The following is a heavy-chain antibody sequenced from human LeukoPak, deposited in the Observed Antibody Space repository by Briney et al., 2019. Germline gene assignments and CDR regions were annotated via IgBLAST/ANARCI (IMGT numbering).Heavy chain of an antibody. CDR3: AKDVSMGGLFDY. V-gene: IGHV3-23*01. Sequence: GGSLRLSCAASGFTFSSYAMSWVRQAPGKGLEWVSAISGSGGSTYYADSVKGRFTISRDNSKNTLYLQMNSPRAEDTAVYYCAKDVSMGGLFDYWGQGTLVTVSS. D-gene: IGHD3-16*01. CDR1: GFTFSSYA. CDR2: ISGSGGST. J-gene: IGHJ4*02.